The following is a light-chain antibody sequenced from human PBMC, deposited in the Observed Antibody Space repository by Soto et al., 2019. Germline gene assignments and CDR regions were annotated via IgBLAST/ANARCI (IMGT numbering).Light chain of an antibody. J-gene: IGLJ3*02. CDR3: QPWGTGISWV. CDR2: LNSDGSH. Sequence: QLVLTQSTSASASLGASVKLTCTRSSGHSSYAIAWHQQQPEKGPRYLMKLNSDGSHSKGDGIPDRFPGSSSGAERYLTISSRQSEDEADYYFQPWGTGISWVFGGGTKLTVL. V-gene: IGLV4-69*01. CDR1: SGHSSYA.